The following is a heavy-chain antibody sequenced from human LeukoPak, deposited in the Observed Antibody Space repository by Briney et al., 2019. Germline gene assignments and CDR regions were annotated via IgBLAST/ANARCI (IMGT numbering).Heavy chain of an antibody. CDR2: IYESGTT. D-gene: IGHD2-15*01. V-gene: IGHV4-34*01. CDR1: GESLNSYY. Sequence: SETLSLTCAVYGESLNSYYWSWVRQPPGGGLEWIGEIYESGTTEYNPSLKSRVTISMVPSKPQLSLSLRSVPAADTAVYYFPGGASATRLRSWGRGTPLSVSS. CDR3: PGGASATRLRS. J-gene: IGHJ5*02.